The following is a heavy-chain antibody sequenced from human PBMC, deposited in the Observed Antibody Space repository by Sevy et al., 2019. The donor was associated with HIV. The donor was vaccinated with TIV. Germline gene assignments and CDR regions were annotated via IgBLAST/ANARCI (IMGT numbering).Heavy chain of an antibody. J-gene: IGHJ4*02. V-gene: IGHV4-38-2*02. D-gene: IGHD3-22*01. CDR2: MHHSGST. Sequence: SETLSLTCTVSGSSINTGYHWGWIRQPPGKGLEWIGSMHHSGSTYYTPSLKSRVTISMDTSNNQLSLNLISVTAADTAVYYCVRDRGYFTKDYWGQGTLVTVSS. CDR3: VRDRGYFTKDY. CDR1: GSSINTGYH.